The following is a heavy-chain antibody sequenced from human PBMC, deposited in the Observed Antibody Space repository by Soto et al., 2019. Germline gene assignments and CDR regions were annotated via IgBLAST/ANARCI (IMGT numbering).Heavy chain of an antibody. D-gene: IGHD5-18*01. V-gene: IGHV2-5*01. CDR3: VNSPDSSTSDY. CDR1: GFSLSTFGMG. Sequence: PGPTLGNPTQTLTLTCTFSGFSLSTFGMGVGWIRQPPGKALEWLALIYWNDDKRYSPSLNTRLTTDKATSKNLVVLTMTNVDPVDAATYYCVNSPDSSTSDYWVQATLVTVSS. CDR2: IYWNDDK. J-gene: IGHJ4*02.